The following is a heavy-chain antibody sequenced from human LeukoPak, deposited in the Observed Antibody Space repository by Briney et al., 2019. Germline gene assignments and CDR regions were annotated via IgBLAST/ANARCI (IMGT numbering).Heavy chain of an antibody. J-gene: IGHJ4*02. Sequence: PGGSLRLSCAASGFTFSSYSMNWVRQAPGKGLEWVSYISSSSSTIYYADSVKGRFTISRDNAKNSLYLQMNSLRAEDTAVYYCARDLVGVIAPNFDYWGQGTLVTVSS. V-gene: IGHV3-48*01. CDR3: ARDLVGVIAPNFDY. CDR2: ISSSSSTI. D-gene: IGHD2-21*01. CDR1: GFTFSSYS.